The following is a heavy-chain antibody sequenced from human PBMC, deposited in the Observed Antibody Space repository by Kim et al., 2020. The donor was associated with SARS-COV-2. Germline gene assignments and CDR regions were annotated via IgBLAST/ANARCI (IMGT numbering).Heavy chain of an antibody. V-gene: IGHV3-23*01. Sequence: GGSLRLSCAASGYGINTFAMSWVRQAPGKGLEWVSAITKYDGRTYYADSVRGRFTISRDNSKNTVYLQMDSLRAEDTGLYYCAKDHPSSGWPTFDYWGQG. CDR1: GYGINTFA. CDR3: AKDHPSSGWPTFDY. J-gene: IGHJ4*02. CDR2: ITKYDGRT. D-gene: IGHD6-19*01.